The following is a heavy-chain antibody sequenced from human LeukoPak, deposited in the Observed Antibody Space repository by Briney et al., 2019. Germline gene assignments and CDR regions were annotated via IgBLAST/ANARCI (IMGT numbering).Heavy chain of an antibody. V-gene: IGHV3-73*01. D-gene: IGHD2-15*01. Sequence: QPGGSLRLSCAASGFTFSGSGMHWVRQAHGKGLEWLGRIRRRANSYTTVYAAPVQGRFIISRDDSMNMAYLQMNSLRVEDTAVYYCTRHSDKYCSGAGCFHYNFYGLDVWGQGTTVTVSS. CDR1: GFTFSGSG. J-gene: IGHJ6*02. CDR3: TRHSDKYCSGAGCFHYNFYGLDV. CDR2: IRRRANSYTT.